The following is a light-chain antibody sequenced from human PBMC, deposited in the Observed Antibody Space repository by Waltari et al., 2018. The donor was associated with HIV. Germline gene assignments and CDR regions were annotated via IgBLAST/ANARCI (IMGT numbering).Light chain of an antibody. CDR1: SSDVGGYNY. CDR2: DVS. J-gene: IGLJ3*02. CDR3: SSYTSSSTPAWV. Sequence: QSALTQPASVSGSPGQSITISCTGTSSDVGGYNYVSWYQQHPGKAPKPMIYDVSNRPSGVSNRFSGSKSGNTASLTISGLQAEDEADYYCSSYTSSSTPAWVFGGGTK. V-gene: IGLV2-14*03.